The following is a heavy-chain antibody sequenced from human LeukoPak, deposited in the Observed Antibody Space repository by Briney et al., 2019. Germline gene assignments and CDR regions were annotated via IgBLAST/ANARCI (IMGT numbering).Heavy chain of an antibody. D-gene: IGHD3-3*01. CDR2: INPSGGST. CDR1: GYTFTSYY. CDR3: ARDGWPEGGYXTINYYYYGMDV. V-gene: IGHV1-46*01. Sequence: ASVKVSCKASGYTFTSYYMHWVRQAPGQGLEWMGIINPSGGSTSYAQKFQGRVTMTRDTSTGTVYMELSSLRSEDTAVYYCARDGWPEGGYXTINYYYYGMDVWGQGTTVTVSS. J-gene: IGHJ6*02.